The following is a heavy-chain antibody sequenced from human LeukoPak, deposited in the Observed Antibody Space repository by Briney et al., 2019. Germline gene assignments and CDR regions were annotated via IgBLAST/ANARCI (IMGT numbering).Heavy chain of an antibody. CDR1: GFTFRNYV. J-gene: IGHJ4*02. V-gene: IGHV3-30-3*01. CDR3: AREGYYGSGSPPSLYFDY. Sequence: GGSLRLSCAASGFTFRNYVIHWVRQAPGKGLEWVAVTSSDLNVKLYADSVKGRFTISRDNSRSTLYLQMNSPRPEDTAIYYCAREGYYGSGSPPSLYFDYWGQGTLVTVS. CDR2: TSSDLNVK. D-gene: IGHD3-10*01.